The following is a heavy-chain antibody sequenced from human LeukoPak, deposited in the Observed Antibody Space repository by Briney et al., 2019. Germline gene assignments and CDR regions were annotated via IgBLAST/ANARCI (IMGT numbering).Heavy chain of an antibody. Sequence: GGSLRLSCAASGFTFDDYAMHWVRQAPGKGLEWVSRISGDGGSTYYADSVKGRFTISRDNSKNSLYLQMNSLRTEDTALYYCAKDIGDSSGYSSSFDYWGQGTLVTVSS. D-gene: IGHD3-22*01. CDR2: ISGDGGST. CDR1: GFTFDDYA. J-gene: IGHJ4*02. V-gene: IGHV3-43*02. CDR3: AKDIGDSSGYSSSFDY.